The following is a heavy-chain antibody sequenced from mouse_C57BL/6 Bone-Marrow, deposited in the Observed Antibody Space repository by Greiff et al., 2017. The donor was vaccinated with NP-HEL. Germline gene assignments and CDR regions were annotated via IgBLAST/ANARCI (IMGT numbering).Heavy chain of an antibody. Sequence: GQREEAGAELVRPGTSVKVSCKASGYAFTNYLIEWVKQRPGQGLEWIGVINPGSGGTNYNEKFKGKATLTADKSSSTAYMQLSSLTSEDSAVYFCARYGRGYYFDYWGQGTTLTVSS. CDR1: GYAFTNYL. D-gene: IGHD1-1*01. CDR2: INPGSGGT. J-gene: IGHJ2*01. V-gene: IGHV1-54*01. CDR3: ARYGRGYYFDY.